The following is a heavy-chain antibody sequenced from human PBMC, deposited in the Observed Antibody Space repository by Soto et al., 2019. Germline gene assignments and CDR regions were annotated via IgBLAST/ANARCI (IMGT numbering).Heavy chain of an antibody. J-gene: IGHJ3*02. Sequence: GESLKISCKGSGYSFTSYWIGWVRQMPGKGLEWMGIIYPGKSDTRYSPSFQGQVTISPDKSISTSYLQWSSLKASDTALFYCARLVRFFDWLLAFGAFDIWGQGKMVTVSS. V-gene: IGHV5-51*01. D-gene: IGHD3-9*01. CDR1: GYSFTSYW. CDR2: IYPGKSDT. CDR3: ARLVRFFDWLLAFGAFDI.